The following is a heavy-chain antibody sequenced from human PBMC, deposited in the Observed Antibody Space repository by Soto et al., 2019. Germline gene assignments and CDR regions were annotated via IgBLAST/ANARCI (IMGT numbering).Heavy chain of an antibody. CDR1: GFTFSRYG. CDR3: ARDLYVDTAMARSRPGY. CDR2: LWYDGNNK. V-gene: IGHV3-33*01. D-gene: IGHD5-18*01. Sequence: GGSLRLSCAASGFTFSRYGMHWVRQAPGKGLEWVAVLWYDGNNKYYADSVKGRFTISRDSSKNTLYLQMNSLRAEDTAVYYCARDLYVDTAMARSRPGYWGQGTLVTVSS. J-gene: IGHJ4*02.